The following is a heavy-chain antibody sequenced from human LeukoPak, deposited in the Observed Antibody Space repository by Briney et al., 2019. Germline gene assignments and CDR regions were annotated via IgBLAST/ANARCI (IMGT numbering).Heavy chain of an antibody. CDR3: ARHSGSSPHYFDY. J-gene: IGHJ4*02. V-gene: IGHV4-39*01. Sequence: SETLSLTCTVSGGSISSSNYYWGWIRQPPGKGLEWIGSIYYSGSTYYNPSLKSRVTISVDTSENQFSLKLSSVTAADTAVYYCARHSGSSPHYFDYWGQGTLVTVSS. CDR1: GGSISSSNYY. D-gene: IGHD1-26*01. CDR2: IYYSGST.